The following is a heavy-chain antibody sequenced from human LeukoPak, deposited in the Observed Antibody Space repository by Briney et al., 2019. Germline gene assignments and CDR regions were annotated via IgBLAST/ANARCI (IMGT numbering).Heavy chain of an antibody. CDR1: GGSISSSTYY. CDR3: ASQVLVLVEVGWLYP. J-gene: IGHJ5*02. CDR2: IYYSGST. Sequence: SETLSLIWTVSGGSISSSTYYWGWIRQPPGKGLEWIGSIYYSGSTYYNPSLKSRVTISVDTSKNQFSLKLSSVTATDTAVYYCASQVLVLVEVGWLYPGAKGTLVTVSS. V-gene: IGHV4-39*01. D-gene: IGHD3-22*01.